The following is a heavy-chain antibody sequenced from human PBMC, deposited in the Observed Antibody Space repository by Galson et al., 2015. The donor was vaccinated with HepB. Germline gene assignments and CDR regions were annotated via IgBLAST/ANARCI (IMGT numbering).Heavy chain of an antibody. Sequence: SVKVSCKASGYTFTGYYMHWVRQAPGQGLEWMGWINPNSGGTNYPQKFQGRVTMTRDTSISTAYMELSRLRSDDTAVYYCARGEHSSSWANWFDPWGQGTLVTVSS. J-gene: IGHJ5*02. CDR1: GYTFTGYY. CDR2: INPNSGGT. D-gene: IGHD6-13*01. V-gene: IGHV1-2*02. CDR3: ARGEHSSSWANWFDP.